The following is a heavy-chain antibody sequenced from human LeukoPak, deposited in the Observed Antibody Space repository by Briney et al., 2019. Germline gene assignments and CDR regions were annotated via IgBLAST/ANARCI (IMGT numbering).Heavy chain of an antibody. CDR3: ARWDSSGYYFNY. J-gene: IGHJ4*02. CDR2: IKSDGSST. D-gene: IGHD3-22*01. Sequence: GGSLRLSCAASGFTFSSYAMSWVRQAPGKGLVWVSRIKSDGSSTSYADSVKGRFTISRDNAKNTLYLQMNSLRAEDTAVYYCARWDSSGYYFNYWGQGTLVTVSS. V-gene: IGHV3-74*01. CDR1: GFTFSSYA.